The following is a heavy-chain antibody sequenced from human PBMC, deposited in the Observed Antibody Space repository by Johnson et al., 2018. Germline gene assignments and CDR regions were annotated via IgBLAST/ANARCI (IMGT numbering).Heavy chain of an antibody. CDR1: GFTFSSYG. CDR2: IWYDGSNK. CDR3: ARDWGGSGSYLFAFDI. J-gene: IGHJ3*02. V-gene: IGHV3-33*01. D-gene: IGHD1-26*01. Sequence: PRRSLRLSCAGSGFTFSSYGMHWVRQAPGKGLEWVAVIWYDGSNKYYADSVKGRFTISRDNSKNTLYLQMNSLRAEDTAVYYCARDWGGSGSYLFAFDIWGQGTMVTV.